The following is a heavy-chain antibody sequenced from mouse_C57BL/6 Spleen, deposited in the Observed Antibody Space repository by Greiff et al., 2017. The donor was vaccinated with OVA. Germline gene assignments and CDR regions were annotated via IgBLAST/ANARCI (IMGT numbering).Heavy chain of an antibody. CDR3: ARKREGDYAMDY. Sequence: QVQLQQPGAELVRPGSSVKLSCKASGYTFTSYWMHWVKQRPIQGLEWIGNIDPSDSETHYNQKFKDKATLTVDKSSSTAYMQLSSLTSEDSAVYYCARKREGDYAMDYWGQGTSVTVSS. CDR1: GYTFTSYW. CDR2: IDPSDSET. V-gene: IGHV1-52*01. J-gene: IGHJ4*01.